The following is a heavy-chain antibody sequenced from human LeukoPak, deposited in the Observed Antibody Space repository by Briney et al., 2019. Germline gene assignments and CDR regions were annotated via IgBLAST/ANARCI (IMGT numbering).Heavy chain of an antibody. Sequence: SETLSLTCTVSGGSISSAGYYWSWIRQHPGKGLEWIGYIYYSGSTYYNPSLKSRVTISVDTSKNQFSLKLSSVTAADTAVYYCARDKYSYGTYYYYGMDVWGQGTTVTVSS. CDR2: IYYSGST. CDR1: GGSISSAGYY. V-gene: IGHV4-31*03. J-gene: IGHJ6*02. CDR3: ARDKYSYGTYYYYGMDV. D-gene: IGHD5-18*01.